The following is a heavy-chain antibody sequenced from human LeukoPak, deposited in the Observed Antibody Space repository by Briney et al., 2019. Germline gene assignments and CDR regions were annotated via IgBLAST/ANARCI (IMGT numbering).Heavy chain of an antibody. Sequence: NPSETLSLTCTVSGGSISSSSYYWGWIRQPPGKGLEWIGSIYYSGSTYYNPSLKSRVTISVDTSKNQFSLKLSSVTAADTAMYYCARDGCTNGVCYDYWGQGTLVTVSS. J-gene: IGHJ4*02. CDR3: ARDGCTNGVCYDY. CDR2: IYYSGST. V-gene: IGHV4-39*07. D-gene: IGHD2-8*01. CDR1: GGSISSSSYY.